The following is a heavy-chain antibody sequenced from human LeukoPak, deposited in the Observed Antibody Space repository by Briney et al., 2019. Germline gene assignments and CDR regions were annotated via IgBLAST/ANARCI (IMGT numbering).Heavy chain of an antibody. CDR1: GFTFSTYR. J-gene: IGHJ5*02. D-gene: IGHD6-19*01. Sequence: GGSLRLSCAASGFTFSTYRMNWVRQAPGKGLEWVSFINGSSTYIYYADSVKGRFTISRDNAKNTLYLQMNSLRSEDTAVYYCARSPRGWYWFDPWGQGTLVTVSS. CDR2: INGSSTYI. V-gene: IGHV3-21*04. CDR3: ARSPRGWYWFDP.